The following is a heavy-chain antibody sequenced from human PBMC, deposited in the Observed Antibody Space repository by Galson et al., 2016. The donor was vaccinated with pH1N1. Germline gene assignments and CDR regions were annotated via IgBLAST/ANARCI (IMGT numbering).Heavy chain of an antibody. Sequence: TLSLTCAVSGDFISSGDYFWSWIRQPPGKGLEWIGYIYYSGNTFYNPSLKSRFTISLDTSKTQFSLKLSSVTATDTAIYYCARGRDYDMLSGSSYYFDYWGQGTLVTVSS. CDR3: ARGRDYDMLSGSSYYFDY. D-gene: IGHD3-9*01. CDR2: IYYSGNT. CDR1: GDFISSGDYF. V-gene: IGHV4-30-4*08. J-gene: IGHJ4*02.